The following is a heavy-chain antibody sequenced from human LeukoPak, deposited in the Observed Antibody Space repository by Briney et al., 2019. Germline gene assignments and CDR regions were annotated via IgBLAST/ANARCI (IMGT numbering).Heavy chain of an antibody. CDR2: IYYSGST. D-gene: IGHD6-13*01. CDR1: GGSISSYY. V-gene: IGHV4-59*08. CDR3: AIRVAAVAFTWNWFDP. J-gene: IGHJ5*02. Sequence: SETLPLTCTVSGGSISSYYWSWIRQPPGKGLEWIGYIYYSGSTNYNPSLKSRVTISVDTSKNQFSLKLSSVTAADTAVYYCAIRVAAVAFTWNWFDPWGQGTLVTVSS.